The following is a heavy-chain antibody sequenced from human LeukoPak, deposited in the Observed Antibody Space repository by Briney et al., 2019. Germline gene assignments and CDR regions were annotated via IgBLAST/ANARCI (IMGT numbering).Heavy chain of an antibody. J-gene: IGHJ4*02. V-gene: IGHV1-2*02. D-gene: IGHD1-26*01. Sequence: GASVKVSCKASGYTFTGYYMHWVRQAPGQGLEWMGWVNPNSGGTNYAQKFQGRVTMTRDTSISTAYMELSRLRSDDTAVYYCAREDSGSYGFGYWGQGTLVTVSS. CDR2: VNPNSGGT. CDR3: AREDSGSYGFGY. CDR1: GYTFTGYY.